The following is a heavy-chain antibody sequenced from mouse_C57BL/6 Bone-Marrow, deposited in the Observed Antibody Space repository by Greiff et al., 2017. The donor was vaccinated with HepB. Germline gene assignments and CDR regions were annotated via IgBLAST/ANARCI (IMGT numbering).Heavy chain of an antibody. CDR2: INPNYGTT. J-gene: IGHJ4*01. Sequence: EVKLMESGPELVKPGASVKISCKASGYSFTDYNMNWVKQSNGKSLEWIGVINPNYGTTSYNQKFKGKATLTVDQSSSTAYMQLNSLTSEDSAVYYCARRMSNYVLYAMDYWGQGTSVTVSS. CDR1: GYSFTDYN. V-gene: IGHV1-39*01. CDR3: ARRMSNYVLYAMDY. D-gene: IGHD2-5*01.